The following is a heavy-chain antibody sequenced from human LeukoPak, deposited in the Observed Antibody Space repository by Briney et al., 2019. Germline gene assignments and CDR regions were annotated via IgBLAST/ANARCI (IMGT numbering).Heavy chain of an antibody. Sequence: SETLSLTCTVSGGSISPYYWSWIRQPPGKGLEWIGYIHYSGSSNYNPSLKSRVTISVDTSKNQFSLKLSSVTAADTAVYYCARSGGWTMVYGYWGQGTLVTVSS. CDR2: IHYSGSS. V-gene: IGHV4-59*01. CDR1: GGSISPYY. CDR3: ARSGGWTMVYGY. D-gene: IGHD2-8*01. J-gene: IGHJ4*02.